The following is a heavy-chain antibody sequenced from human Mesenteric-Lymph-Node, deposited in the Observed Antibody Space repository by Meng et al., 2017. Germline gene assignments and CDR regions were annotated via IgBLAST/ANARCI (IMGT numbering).Heavy chain of an antibody. Sequence: GGSLRLSCAASGFTFSKSAMSWVRQAPEKGLQWVSSISTDSRYIFYADSVKGRFTISRDNAKNSLSLQMTSLRAEDTAIYYCVRDGYNLVDYWGQGTLVTVSS. CDR3: VRDGYNLVDY. CDR2: ISTDSRYI. D-gene: IGHD5-24*01. V-gene: IGHV3-21*06. CDR1: GFTFSKSA. J-gene: IGHJ4*02.